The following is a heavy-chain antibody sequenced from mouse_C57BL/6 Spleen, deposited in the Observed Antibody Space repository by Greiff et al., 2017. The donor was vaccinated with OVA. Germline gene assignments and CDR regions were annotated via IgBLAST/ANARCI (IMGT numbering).Heavy chain of an antibody. CDR2: ISSCGSYT. J-gene: IGHJ4*01. D-gene: IGHD2-10*02. CDR3: ARHEDVWGYAMDY. CDR1: GFTFSSYG. Sequence: EVQLVESGGDLVKPGGSLKLSCAASGFTFSSYGMSWVRQTPDKRLEWVATISSCGSYTYYPDSVKGRFTIAKDNAKITLYLQMSSLKSEDTAMYYCARHEDVWGYAMDYWGQGTSVTVSS. V-gene: IGHV5-6*01.